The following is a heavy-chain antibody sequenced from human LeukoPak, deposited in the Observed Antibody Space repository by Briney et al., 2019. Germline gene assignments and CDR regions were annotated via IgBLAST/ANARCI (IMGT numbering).Heavy chain of an antibody. Sequence: GRSLRLSCAASGFTVSSNYMSWVRQAPGKGLEWVSVIYSGGSTYYADSVKGRFTISRDNSKNTLYLQMNSLRAEDTAVYYCAREGEQLGPFDYWGQGTLVTVSS. J-gene: IGHJ4*02. CDR3: AREGEQLGPFDY. CDR1: GFTVSSNY. V-gene: IGHV3-53*01. CDR2: IYSGGST. D-gene: IGHD3-16*01.